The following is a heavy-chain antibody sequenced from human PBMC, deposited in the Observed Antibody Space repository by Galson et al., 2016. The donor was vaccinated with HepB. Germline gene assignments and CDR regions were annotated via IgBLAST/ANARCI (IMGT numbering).Heavy chain of an antibody. J-gene: IGHJ4*02. CDR3: ARVWGQPDY. CDR1: GYTFSSYG. Sequence: QSGAEVKKPGASVKVSCKTSGYTFSSYGISWVRQAPGQGLEWMGWVSTYNGKTIFAQKLQGRVNMTTDTSTSTAYMELRSLTSEDTAVYFCARVWGQPDYWGQGTLVAVSS. D-gene: IGHD7-27*01. CDR2: VSTYNGKT. V-gene: IGHV1-18*01.